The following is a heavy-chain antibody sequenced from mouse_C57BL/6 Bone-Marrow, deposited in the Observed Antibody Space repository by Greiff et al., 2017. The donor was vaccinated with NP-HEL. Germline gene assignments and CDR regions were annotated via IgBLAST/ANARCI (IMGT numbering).Heavy chain of an antibody. Sequence: DVKLVESGGDLVKPGGSLKLSCAASGFTFSSYGMSWVRQTPDKRLEWVATISSGGSYTYYPDSVKGRFTISRDNAKNTLYLQMSSLKSEDTAMYYCARHSGLYFDYWGQGTTLTVSS. D-gene: IGHD3-1*01. J-gene: IGHJ2*01. CDR2: ISSGGSYT. V-gene: IGHV5-6*02. CDR1: GFTFSSYG. CDR3: ARHSGLYFDY.